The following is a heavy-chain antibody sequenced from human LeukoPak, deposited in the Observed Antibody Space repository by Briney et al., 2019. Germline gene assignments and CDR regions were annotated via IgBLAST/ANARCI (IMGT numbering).Heavy chain of an antibody. J-gene: IGHJ4*02. CDR1: GFTVSSNY. D-gene: IGHD1-26*01. Sequence: PGGSLRLSCAASGFTVSSNYMSWVRQAPGKGLEWVSVIYSGGSTYYADSVKGRFTISRDNSKNTLYLQMNSLRAEDTAVYYCAREWSPYYFDYWGQGTLVTVSS. V-gene: IGHV3-53*01. CDR3: AREWSPYYFDY. CDR2: IYSGGST.